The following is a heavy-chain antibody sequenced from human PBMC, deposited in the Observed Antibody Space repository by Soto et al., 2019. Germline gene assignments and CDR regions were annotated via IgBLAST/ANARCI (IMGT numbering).Heavy chain of an antibody. V-gene: IGHV3-7*03. J-gene: IGHJ6*02. D-gene: IGHD6-25*01. CDR1: GFTFSSYW. CDR3: ARAVSRVYPEYGMDV. Sequence: VQLVESGGGLVQPGGSLRLSCAASGFTFSSYWMSWVRQAPGKGLEWVANIKQDGSEKYYVDSVKGRFTISRDNAKNSLYLQMNSRRAEDTAVYYCARAVSRVYPEYGMDVWGQGTTVTVSS. CDR2: IKQDGSEK.